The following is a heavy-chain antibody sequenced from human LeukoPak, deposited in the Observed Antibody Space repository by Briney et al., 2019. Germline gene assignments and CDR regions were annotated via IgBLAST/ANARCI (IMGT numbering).Heavy chain of an antibody. J-gene: IGHJ4*02. CDR1: GFTFSSYA. CDR2: ISSNGGST. V-gene: IGHV3-64*01. Sequence: GGSLRLSCAASGFTFSSYAMHWVRQAPGKGLEYVSAISSNGGSTYYANSVKGRFTISRDNSKNTLYLQMGSLRAEDMAVYYCAREGLSYDYWSQGTLVTVSS. CDR3: AREGLSYDY. D-gene: IGHD3-10*01.